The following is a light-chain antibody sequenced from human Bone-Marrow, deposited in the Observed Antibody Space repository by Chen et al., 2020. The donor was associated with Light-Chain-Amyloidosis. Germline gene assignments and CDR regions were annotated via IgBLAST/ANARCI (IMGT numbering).Light chain of an antibody. CDR1: QSISSY. Sequence: DIQMTQSPSSLSASVGDRVTITCRASQSISSYLNWYQQKPGKAPKLLIYAASSLQSGVPSRFSGSGSWTEFTLAISSLPPEEFATYYYQQGYNTLTFGGGTKVEI. CDR2: AAS. V-gene: IGKV1-39*01. J-gene: IGKJ4*01. CDR3: QQGYNTLT.